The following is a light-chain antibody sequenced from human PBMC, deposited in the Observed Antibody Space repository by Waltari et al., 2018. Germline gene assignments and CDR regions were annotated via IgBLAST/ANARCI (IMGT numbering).Light chain of an antibody. CDR3: QVWDYIQGV. Sequence: HWYQQKAGQAPVLGIHYESGRPKGIPERFSGSTSGDTATLSISRVEAGDEADYFCQVWDYIQGVFGGGTKLTVL. CDR2: YES. J-gene: IGLJ3*02. V-gene: IGLV3-21*04.